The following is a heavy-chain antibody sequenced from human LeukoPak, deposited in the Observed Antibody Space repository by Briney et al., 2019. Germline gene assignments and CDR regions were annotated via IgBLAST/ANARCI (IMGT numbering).Heavy chain of an antibody. D-gene: IGHD2-2*01. CDR1: GYTFTSYG. J-gene: IGHJ6*02. CDR2: ISAYNGNT. Sequence: GASVTVSCTASGYTFTSYGISWVRQAPGQGLEWMGWISAYNGNTNYAQKLQGRVTMTTDTSTNTAYMELRSLRSDDTAVYYRARDDCSSTSCYAGYYYYGIDVWGQGTTVTVSS. V-gene: IGHV1-18*01. CDR3: ARDDCSSTSCYAGYYYYGIDV.